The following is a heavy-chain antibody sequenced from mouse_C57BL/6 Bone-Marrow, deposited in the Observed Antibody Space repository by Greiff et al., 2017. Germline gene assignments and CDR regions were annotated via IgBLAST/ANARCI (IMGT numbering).Heavy chain of an antibody. CDR2: IYPRDGST. V-gene: IGHV1-85*01. J-gene: IGHJ4*01. Sequence: VQLQQSGAELAKPGASVKLSCKASGYTFTSYDINWVKQRPGQGLEWIGWIYPRDGSTKYNEKFKGKATLTVDTSSSTAYMELHSLTSEDSAVYFCARGDYGNYDAMDYWGQGTSVTVSS. CDR1: GYTFTSYD. D-gene: IGHD2-1*01. CDR3: ARGDYGNYDAMDY.